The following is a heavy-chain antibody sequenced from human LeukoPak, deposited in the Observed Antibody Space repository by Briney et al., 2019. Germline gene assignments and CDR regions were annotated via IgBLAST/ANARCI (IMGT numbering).Heavy chain of an antibody. CDR1: GGSISSGTYY. CDR2: IYYSGST. J-gene: IGHJ4*02. CDR3: ARHLWLQDPFDY. D-gene: IGHD5-24*01. V-gene: IGHV4-39*01. Sequence: SETLSHTCTVSGGSISSGTYYWGWIRQPPGKGLEWIGSIYYSGSTYYNPSLKSRVTISVDTSKNQFSLKLSSVTAADTAVFYCARHLWLQDPFDYWGQGALVTVSS.